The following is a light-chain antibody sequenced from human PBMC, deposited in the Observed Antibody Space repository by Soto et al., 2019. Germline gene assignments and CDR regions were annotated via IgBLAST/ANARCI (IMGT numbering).Light chain of an antibody. CDR2: SNS. CDR3: QTWGTGIHV. CDR1: SSNIGNNP. V-gene: IGLV1-44*01. J-gene: IGLJ1*01. Sequence: QSVLTQPPSASGTPGQRVTISCSGSSSNIGNNPVNWYQQLPGTAPKLLIYSNSHRPSGVPDRFSGSKSGTSASLAISGLQSEDEADYYCQTWGTGIHVFGTGTKLTVL.